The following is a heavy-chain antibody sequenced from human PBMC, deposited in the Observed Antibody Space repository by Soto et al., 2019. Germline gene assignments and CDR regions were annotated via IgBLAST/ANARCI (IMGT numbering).Heavy chain of an antibody. CDR3: AEARSVVATPTDFDY. V-gene: IGHV3-30*18. J-gene: IGHJ4*02. CDR2: ASSDGSYK. Sequence: QVQLVESGGGVVQPGRSLRLSCAASGFTFSSFGMHWVRQAPGKGLEWVAVASSDGSYKYYADSVKGRFTIARDNSTNTLYLQRNILRAEDTAVYYCAEARSVVATPTDFDYWGQGTLVTVSS. CDR1: GFTFSSFG. D-gene: IGHD5-12*01.